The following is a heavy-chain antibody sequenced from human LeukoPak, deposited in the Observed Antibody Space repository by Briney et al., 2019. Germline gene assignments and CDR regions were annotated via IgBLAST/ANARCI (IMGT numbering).Heavy chain of an antibody. V-gene: IGHV1-69*13. CDR1: GYTFTRHC. D-gene: IGHD3-10*01. CDR2: IIPIFGTA. CDR3: ARDSEGFGELLSWFDL. Sequence: SVKVSCKASGYTFTRHCIQWVRQAPGQGLEWMGGIIPIFGTANYAQKFQGRVTITADESTGTVYMELHSLRSEDTALYYCARDSEGFGELLSWFDLWGQGTLVTVSS. J-gene: IGHJ5*02.